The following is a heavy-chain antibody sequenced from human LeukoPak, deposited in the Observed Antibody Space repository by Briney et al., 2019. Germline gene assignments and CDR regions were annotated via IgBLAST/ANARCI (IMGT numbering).Heavy chain of an antibody. CDR2: IIPILGIA. J-gene: IGHJ4*02. Sequence: ASVKVSCKASGGTLSSYAISWVRQAPGQGLEWMGRIIPILGIANYAQKFQGRVTITADKSTSTAYMELSSLRSEDTAVYYCARDEYYYDSSGYYFDYWGQGTLVTVSS. CDR1: GGTLSSYA. D-gene: IGHD3-22*01. V-gene: IGHV1-69*04. CDR3: ARDEYYYDSSGYYFDY.